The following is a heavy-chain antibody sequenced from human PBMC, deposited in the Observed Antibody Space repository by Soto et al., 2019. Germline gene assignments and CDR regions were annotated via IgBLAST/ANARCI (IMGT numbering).Heavy chain of an antibody. CDR1: GFNVSSYS. V-gene: IGHV3-48*01. CDR2: ISSSSSTI. CDR3: ARDYSSYGPFDY. D-gene: IGHD5-18*01. Sequence: PGGSLRLSCSASGFNVSSYSMNWVRQAPGKGLEWVSYISSSSSTIYYADSVKGRFTISRDNAKNSLYLQMNSLRAEDTAVYYCARDYSSYGPFDYWGQGTLVTVSS. J-gene: IGHJ4*02.